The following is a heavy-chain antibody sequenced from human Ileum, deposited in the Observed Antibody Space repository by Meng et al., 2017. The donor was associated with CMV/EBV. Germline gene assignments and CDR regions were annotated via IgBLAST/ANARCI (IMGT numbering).Heavy chain of an antibody. CDR3: ARGRGYTYGYAY. CDR2: MWHTGAT. Sequence: QLQLQESGSGLVKPSQTLSLTCAVSGGSISGGGYSCTWIRQPPWKGLEWIGYMWHTGATYYNPSLKSRVTISVDRSKNQFSLNLNSVTAADTAVYYCARGRGYTYGYAYWGQGTLVTVSS. CDR1: GGSISGGGYS. D-gene: IGHD5-18*01. V-gene: IGHV4-30-2*01. J-gene: IGHJ4*02.